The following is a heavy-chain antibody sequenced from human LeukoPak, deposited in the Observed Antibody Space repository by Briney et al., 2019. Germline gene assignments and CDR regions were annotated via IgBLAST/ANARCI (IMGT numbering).Heavy chain of an antibody. V-gene: IGHV1-2*02. CDR2: IDPNTGDT. Sequence: GASVKVSCKASGYTFTNYYMHWVRQAPGQGLEWMGWIDPNTGDTNYSQNIQGRATMTRDTSINTAYMEFTSLGSDDTAVYHCARGRTMDGSTPPFEIWGQGTMVTVSS. CDR3: ARGRTMDGSTPPFEI. D-gene: IGHD4/OR15-4a*01. J-gene: IGHJ3*02. CDR1: GYTFTNYY.